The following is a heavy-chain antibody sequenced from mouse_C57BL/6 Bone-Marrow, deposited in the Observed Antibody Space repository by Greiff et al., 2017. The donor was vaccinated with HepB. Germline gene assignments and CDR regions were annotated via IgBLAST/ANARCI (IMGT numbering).Heavy chain of an antibody. CDR1: GYTFTDYN. J-gene: IGHJ4*01. CDR2: INPNNGGT. Sequence: EVKLMESGPELVKPGASVKMSCKASGYTFTDYNMHWVKQSHGKSLEWIGYINPNNGGTSYNQKFKGKATLTVNKSSSTAYMELRSLTSEDSAVYYCARWTITTVVATYYAMDYWGQGTSVTVSS. D-gene: IGHD1-1*01. V-gene: IGHV1-22*01. CDR3: ARWTITTVVATYYAMDY.